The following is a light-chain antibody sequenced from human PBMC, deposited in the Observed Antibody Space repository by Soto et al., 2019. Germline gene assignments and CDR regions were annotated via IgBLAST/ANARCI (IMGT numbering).Light chain of an antibody. CDR1: SSNIGAGYP. V-gene: IGLV1-40*01. CDR3: QSYDSSLSRRWV. CDR2: G. Sequence: QSVLTQPPSVSGAPGQRVTISCTGSSSNIGAGYPVHWYQQLPGTAPKLLVAGNRPSGVPDRFSVSKSGASASLAITGLQADDEADYHCQSYDSSLSRRWVFGGGTKLTVL. J-gene: IGLJ3*02.